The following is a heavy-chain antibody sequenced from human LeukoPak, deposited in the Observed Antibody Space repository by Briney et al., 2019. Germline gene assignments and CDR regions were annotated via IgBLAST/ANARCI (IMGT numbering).Heavy chain of an antibody. J-gene: IGHJ3*02. Sequence: ASVKVSCKASGYTFTSYYMHWVRQAPGQGLEWMGLINPSGGSTNFAQKFQGRVTMTRDMSTSTVYMELSSLRYEDTAVYYCARGDHVRIYAESAFDIWGQGTMVTVSS. CDR2: INPSGGST. CDR1: GYTFTSYY. V-gene: IGHV1-46*01. CDR3: ARGDHVRIYAESAFDI. D-gene: IGHD5/OR15-5a*01.